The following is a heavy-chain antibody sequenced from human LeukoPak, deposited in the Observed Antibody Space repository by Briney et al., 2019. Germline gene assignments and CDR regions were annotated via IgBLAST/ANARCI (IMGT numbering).Heavy chain of an antibody. CDR3: ASGRYDYVWGSYRHHSDY. CDR2: ISYDGSNK. Sequence: GGSLRLSCAASGFTFSSYAMHWVRQAPGKGLEWVAVISYDGSNKYYADAVKGRFTISRDNSKNTLYLQMNSLRAEDTAVYYCASGRYDYVWGSYRHHSDYWGQGTLVTVSS. D-gene: IGHD3-16*02. J-gene: IGHJ4*02. CDR1: GFTFSSYA. V-gene: IGHV3-30*04.